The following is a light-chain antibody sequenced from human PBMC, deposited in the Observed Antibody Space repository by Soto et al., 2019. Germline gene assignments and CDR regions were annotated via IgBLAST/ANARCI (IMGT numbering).Light chain of an antibody. CDR3: QVWHSLSALYV. Sequence: SYELTQPPSVSVAPGQTASIPCGGDNIGTKSVHWYQQKSGQAPVLVVYDDRDRPSGIPERFSGSNSGNTATLTISRVEAGDEADYYCQVWHSLSALYVFGPGTQLTVL. CDR2: DDR. V-gene: IGLV3-21*02. J-gene: IGLJ7*01. CDR1: NIGTKS.